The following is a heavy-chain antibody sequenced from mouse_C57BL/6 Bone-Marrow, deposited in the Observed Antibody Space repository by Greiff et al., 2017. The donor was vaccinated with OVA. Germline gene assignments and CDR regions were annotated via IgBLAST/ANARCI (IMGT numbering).Heavy chain of an antibody. CDR1: GFTFSSYA. J-gene: IGHJ4*01. V-gene: IGHV5-4*01. D-gene: IGHD1-1*01. CDR3: ARDYYGLYAMDY. CDR2: ISDGGSYT. Sequence: DVKLVESGGGLVKPGGSLKLSCAASGFTFSSYAMSWVRQTPEKRLEWVATISDGGSYTYYPDNVKGRFTISRDNAKNNLYLQMSHLKSEDTAMYYCARDYYGLYAMDYWGQGTSVTVSS.